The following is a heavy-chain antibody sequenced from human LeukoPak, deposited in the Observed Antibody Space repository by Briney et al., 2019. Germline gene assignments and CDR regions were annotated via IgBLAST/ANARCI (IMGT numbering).Heavy chain of an antibody. D-gene: IGHD3-9*01. CDR1: GFTFSNYA. V-gene: IGHV3-23*01. CDR3: AKDVPLATTGYLYFDN. J-gene: IGHJ4*02. CDR2: ITPSGGGT. Sequence: GGPLRLSCAASGFTFSNYAMSWVLQAPGKGLEGVSGITPSGGGTSYTDSVKGRFSISRDNAKNTLYLQMNSLRAEDTAVYYCAKDVPLATTGYLYFDNWGQGTLVTVSS.